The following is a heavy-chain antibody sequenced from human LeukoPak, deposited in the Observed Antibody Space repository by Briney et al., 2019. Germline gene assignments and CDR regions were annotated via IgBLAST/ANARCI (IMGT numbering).Heavy chain of an antibody. V-gene: IGHV1-2*02. CDR3: ARVSSVTYYGMDV. J-gene: IGHJ6*02. CDR2: INPNSGGT. CDR1: GYTFTGYY. Sequence: ASMKVSCKASGYTFTGYYMHWVRQAPGQGLEWMGWINPNSGGTNYAQKFQGRVTMTRNTSISTAYMELSSLRSEDTAVYYCARVSSVTYYGMDVWGQGTTVTVSS. D-gene: IGHD4-17*01.